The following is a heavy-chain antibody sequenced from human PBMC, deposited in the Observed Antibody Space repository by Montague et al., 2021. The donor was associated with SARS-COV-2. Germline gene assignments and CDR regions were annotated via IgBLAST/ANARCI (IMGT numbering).Heavy chain of an antibody. J-gene: IGHJ4*02. CDR1: GFTFSSYS. CDR2: ISSSSSSYI. CDR3: ARDAHYDILTGYFGY. V-gene: IGHV3-21*01. Sequence: SLRLSCAASGFTFSSYSMNWVRQAPGKGLEWVSSISSSSSSYIYYADSVKGRFTISRDNAKNSLYLQMNSLRAEDTAVYYCARDAHYDILTGYFGYWGQGTLVTVSS. D-gene: IGHD3-9*01.